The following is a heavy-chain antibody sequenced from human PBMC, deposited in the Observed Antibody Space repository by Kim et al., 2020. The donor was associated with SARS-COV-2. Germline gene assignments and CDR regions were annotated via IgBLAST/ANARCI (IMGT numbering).Heavy chain of an antibody. J-gene: IGHJ5*02. CDR3: ARDWSGGSGSYYNWFDP. V-gene: IGHV3-11*06. Sequence: KGRLTNSRDNAKNSRYLQMNSLRAEDTAVYYCARDWSGGSGSYYNWFDPWGQGTLVTVSS. D-gene: IGHD3-10*01.